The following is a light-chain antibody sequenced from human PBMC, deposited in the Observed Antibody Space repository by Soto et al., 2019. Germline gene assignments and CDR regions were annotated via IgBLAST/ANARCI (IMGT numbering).Light chain of an antibody. CDR1: QSISSN. V-gene: IGKV3-15*01. CDR2: AAS. J-gene: IGKJ1*01. CDR3: QQYNDWPRT. Sequence: EIVMTQSPATLSVSPGERATLSCRASQSISSNLAWYQQKPGQSPRLLIYAASTRATGVPARFSGSGSGAKFTLTISSLQSEELAVYYCQQYNDWPRTFGQGTKVEIK.